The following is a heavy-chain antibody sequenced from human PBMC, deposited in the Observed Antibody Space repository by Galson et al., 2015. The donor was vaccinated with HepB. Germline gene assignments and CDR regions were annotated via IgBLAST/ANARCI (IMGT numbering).Heavy chain of an antibody. CDR2: IYGNDDK. D-gene: IGHD5-12*01. J-gene: IGHJ3*02. Sequence: PALVKPTQTLTLTCTFSGFSLSTSGVGVGWIRQPPGKALEWLALIYGNDDKRYSPSLKSRLTIPKDTSRNQGVLTMTNMDPVDTATYYCAHRASSGYPNAFDIWGQGTMVTVSS. CDR1: GFSLSTSGVG. V-gene: IGHV2-5*01. CDR3: AHRASSGYPNAFDI.